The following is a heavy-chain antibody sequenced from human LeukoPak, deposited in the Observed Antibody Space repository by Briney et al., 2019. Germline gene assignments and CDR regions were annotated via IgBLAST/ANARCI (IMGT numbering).Heavy chain of an antibody. Sequence: GGSLRLSCAASGFTFSSYAMSWVRQAPGRGLEWVSGISTTGGSTSYADSVKGRFTISRDNPRNTLYMQMNSLRDEDTAVYYCAIMHRYYDGSGYWVQWGQGTLVTVSS. V-gene: IGHV3-23*01. CDR1: GFTFSSYA. D-gene: IGHD3-22*01. J-gene: IGHJ4*02. CDR3: AIMHRYYDGSGYWVQ. CDR2: ISTTGGST.